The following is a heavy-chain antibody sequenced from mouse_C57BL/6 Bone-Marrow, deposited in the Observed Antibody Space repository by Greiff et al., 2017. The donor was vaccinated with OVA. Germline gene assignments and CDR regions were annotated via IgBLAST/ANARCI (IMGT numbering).Heavy chain of an antibody. CDR3: TRRNYGNSAWFAY. CDR2: IYPGNSDT. D-gene: IGHD2-1*01. V-gene: IGHV1-5*01. Sequence: EVQLQQSGTVLARPGASVKMSCKPSGYTFTSYWMHWVKQRPGQGLEWIGAIYPGNSDTSYNQKFKGKAKLTAVTSASTAYMELSSLTNEDSAVYYCTRRNYGNSAWFAYWGQGTLVTVSA. J-gene: IGHJ3*01. CDR1: GYTFTSYW.